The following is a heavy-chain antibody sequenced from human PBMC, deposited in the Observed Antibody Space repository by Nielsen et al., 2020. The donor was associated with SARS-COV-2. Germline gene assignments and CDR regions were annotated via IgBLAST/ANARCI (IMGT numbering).Heavy chain of an antibody. CDR2: ISYDGSNK. J-gene: IGHJ3*02. D-gene: IGHD1-26*01. CDR1: GFTFSSYG. Sequence: GGSLRLSCAASGFTFSSYGMHWVRQAPGKGLEWVAVISYDGSNKYYADSVKGRFTISRDNSKNTLYLQMNSLRAEDTAVYYCARDGGSYYAGSAFDIWGQGTMVTVSS. V-gene: IGHV3-30*03. CDR3: ARDGGSYYAGSAFDI.